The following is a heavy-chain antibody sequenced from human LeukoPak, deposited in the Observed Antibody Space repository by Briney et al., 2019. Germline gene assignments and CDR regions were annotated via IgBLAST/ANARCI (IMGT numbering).Heavy chain of an antibody. Sequence: GGSLRLSCAASGFTFSNYGMHWVRQAPGKGLEWVAVISYDGSNKYYADSVKGRFTISRDNSKNTLYLQMNSLRAEDTAVYYCAKDPTPDYYDSSGSHFDYWGQGTLVTVSS. CDR1: GFTFSNYG. J-gene: IGHJ4*02. CDR3: AKDPTPDYYDSSGSHFDY. V-gene: IGHV3-30*18. D-gene: IGHD3-22*01. CDR2: ISYDGSNK.